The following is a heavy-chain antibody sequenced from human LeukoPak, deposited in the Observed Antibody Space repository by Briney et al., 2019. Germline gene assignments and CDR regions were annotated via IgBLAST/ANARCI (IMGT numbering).Heavy chain of an antibody. Sequence: GGSLRLSCAASGFTFSDYYMSWIRQAPGKGLEWVSYISSSGSTIYYADSVKGRFTIPRDNAKNSLYLQMNSLRAEDTAVYYCARDRYYGSGSYFKPFDYWGQGTLVTVSS. CDR1: GFTFSDYY. CDR3: ARDRYYGSGSYFKPFDY. J-gene: IGHJ4*02. CDR2: ISSSGSTI. V-gene: IGHV3-11*01. D-gene: IGHD3-10*01.